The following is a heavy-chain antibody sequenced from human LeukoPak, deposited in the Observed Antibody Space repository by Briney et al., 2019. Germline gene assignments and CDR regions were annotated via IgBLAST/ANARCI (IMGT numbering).Heavy chain of an antibody. Sequence: PGGSLRLSCAASGFIFSSYWMSWVRQAPWKGLEWVANIKQDGSEKYYVDSVKGRFTISRDNAKNSLYLQMNSLRAEDTAVYYRARDKGSGSYNWFDPWGQGTLVTVSS. J-gene: IGHJ5*02. CDR3: ARDKGSGSYNWFDP. V-gene: IGHV3-7*01. CDR1: GFIFSSYW. CDR2: IKQDGSEK. D-gene: IGHD3-10*01.